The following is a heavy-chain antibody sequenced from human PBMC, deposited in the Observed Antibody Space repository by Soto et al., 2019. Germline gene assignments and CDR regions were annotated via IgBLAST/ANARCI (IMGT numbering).Heavy chain of an antibody. CDR3: ARDRGYCSGGSCYSDFDY. J-gene: IGHJ4*02. CDR1: GGSISSYY. CDR2: IYYSGST. V-gene: IGHV4-59*01. D-gene: IGHD2-15*01. Sequence: SETLSLTCTVSGGSISSYYWSWIRQPPGKGLEWIGYIYYSGSTNYNPSLKSRVTISVDTSKNQFSLKLSSVTAADTAVYYCARDRGYCSGGSCYSDFDYWGQGTLVTVSS.